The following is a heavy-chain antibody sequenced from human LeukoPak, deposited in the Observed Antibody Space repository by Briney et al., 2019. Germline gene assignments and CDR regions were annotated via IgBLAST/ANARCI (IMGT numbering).Heavy chain of an antibody. CDR2: INWNGGST. CDR1: GFTFSSYA. D-gene: IGHD4-23*01. V-gene: IGHV3-20*04. J-gene: IGHJ4*02. CDR3: ARFAVVTPYFTFDY. Sequence: GGSLRLSCATSGFTFSSYAMSWVRQAPGKGLEWVSGINWNGGSTGYADSVKGRFTISRDNAKNSLYLQMNSLRAEDTALYYCARFAVVTPYFTFDYWGQGTLVTVSS.